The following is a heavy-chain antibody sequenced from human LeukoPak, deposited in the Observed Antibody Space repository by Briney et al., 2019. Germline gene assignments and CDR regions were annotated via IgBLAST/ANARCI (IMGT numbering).Heavy chain of an antibody. Sequence: SQTLSLTCAISGDSVSSKNGGWNWIRQSPSRGLEWLGRTYYRSKWYDEYADSVKGRVTISPDTSKNQFSLHVCSVTPEDTAVYYCARDLGTSGWYTFDFWGQGTLVTVSS. J-gene: IGHJ5*01. CDR2: TYYRSKWYD. CDR3: ARDLGTSGWYTFDF. V-gene: IGHV6-1*01. CDR1: GDSVSSKNGG. D-gene: IGHD6-19*01.